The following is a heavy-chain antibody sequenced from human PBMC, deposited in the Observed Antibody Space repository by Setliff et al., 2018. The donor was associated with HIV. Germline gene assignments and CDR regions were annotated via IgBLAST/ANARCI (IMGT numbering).Heavy chain of an antibody. J-gene: IGHJ5*02. D-gene: IGHD3-3*01. Sequence: ASVKVSCKVSGYTLTEVSIHWVRQAPGKGLEWMGWINPNSGGTNYAQKFPGRVTMTRDTSINTAYMELSRLTSDDTGIYYCARGGALSGFFFPNWLDPWGQGTLVTVSS. CDR1: GYTLTEVS. V-gene: IGHV1-2*02. CDR2: INPNSGGT. CDR3: ARGGALSGFFFPNWLDP.